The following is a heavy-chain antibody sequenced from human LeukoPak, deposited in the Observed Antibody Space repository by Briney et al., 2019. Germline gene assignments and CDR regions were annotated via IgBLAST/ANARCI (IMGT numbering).Heavy chain of an antibody. Sequence: GASVKVSCKASGGTFSSYAISWVRQARGQGLEWMGGIIPIFGTASYAQKFPGRVTTTTDESTSTAYMELSSLRSEDTAVYYCARSAGYCSSTSCYRGGCCYYYMDVWGKGTTVTVSS. D-gene: IGHD2-2*01. CDR3: ARSAGYCSSTSCYRGGCCYYYMDV. V-gene: IGHV1-69*05. CDR2: IIPIFGTA. J-gene: IGHJ6*03. CDR1: GGTFSSYA.